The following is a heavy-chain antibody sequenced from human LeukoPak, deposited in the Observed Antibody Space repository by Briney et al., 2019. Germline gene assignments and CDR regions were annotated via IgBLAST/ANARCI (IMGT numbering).Heavy chain of an antibody. CDR3: ARSPPVRGLPNWYFDL. CDR2: IYRSGST. CDR1: GYSISSGYY. Sequence: SETLSLTCAASGYSISSGYYWGWIRQSPGKGLEWIGSIYRSGSTYYTPSLKSRVTISVDTSKNQFSLKLSSVTATDTAVYYCARSPPVRGLPNWYFDLWGRGTLVTVSS. J-gene: IGHJ2*01. D-gene: IGHD1-26*01. V-gene: IGHV4-38-2*01.